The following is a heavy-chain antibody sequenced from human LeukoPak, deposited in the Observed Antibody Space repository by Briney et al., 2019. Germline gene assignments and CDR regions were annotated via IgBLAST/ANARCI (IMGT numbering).Heavy chain of an antibody. J-gene: IGHJ4*02. D-gene: IGHD3-10*01. Sequence: SETLSLTCTVSGGSISSGSYYWSWIRQPAGKGLEWIGRIYTSGSTNYNPSLKSRVTISVDMSKNQFSLKLRSVTAADTAVYYCTKGRGIWGQGTLVTVSS. CDR3: TKGRGI. V-gene: IGHV4-61*02. CDR2: IYTSGST. CDR1: GGSISSGSYY.